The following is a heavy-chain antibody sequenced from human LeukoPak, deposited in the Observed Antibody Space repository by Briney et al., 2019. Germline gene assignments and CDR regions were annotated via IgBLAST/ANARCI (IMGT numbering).Heavy chain of an antibody. Sequence: GGSLRLSCAASGFTFNIYGVHWVRQAPGKGLEWVALVWYDGTKNFYADSVKGRFTISRDNSKNTLYLQMNTLRPDDTAMYYCARDFWSNAVSDPYCFDYWGQGTLVTVSP. D-gene: IGHD2-8*01. CDR2: VWYDGTKN. CDR3: ARDFWSNAVSDPYCFDY. V-gene: IGHV3-33*01. CDR1: GFTFNIYG. J-gene: IGHJ4*02.